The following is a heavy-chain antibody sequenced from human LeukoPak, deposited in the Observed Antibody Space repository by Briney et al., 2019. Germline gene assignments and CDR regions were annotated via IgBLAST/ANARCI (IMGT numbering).Heavy chain of an antibody. J-gene: IGHJ3*01. CDR3: VRPDRIFGVPAAFDA. Sequence: SVKVSCKASGGSFSDYSINWVRQAPGQGLEWLGGIIPKYSASNYAQAFQGRVTITADESTNTVYMEMSGLRPDDTAVYYCVRPDRIFGVPAAFDAWGQGTLVAVSS. CDR1: GGSFSDYS. V-gene: IGHV1-69*13. CDR2: IIPKYSAS. D-gene: IGHD3-3*02.